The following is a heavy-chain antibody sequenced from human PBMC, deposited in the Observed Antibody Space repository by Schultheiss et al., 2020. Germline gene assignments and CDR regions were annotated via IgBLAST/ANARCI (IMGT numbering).Heavy chain of an antibody. CDR3: AKNGY. Sequence: GGSLRLSCAASGFTFSSYGMHWVRQAPGKGLEWVAVIWYDGSHKDHADSVKGRFTISRDNAKNSLYLQMNSLRDEDTAVYYCAKNGYWGQGTLVTVSS. CDR1: GFTFSSYG. CDR2: IWYDGSHK. V-gene: IGHV3-33*08. J-gene: IGHJ4*02. D-gene: IGHD2-8*01.